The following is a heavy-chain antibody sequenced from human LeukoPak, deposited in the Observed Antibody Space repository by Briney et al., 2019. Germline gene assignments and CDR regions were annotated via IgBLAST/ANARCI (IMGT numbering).Heavy chain of an antibody. J-gene: IGHJ5*02. CDR3: ARRSYDFWSGYLGNWFDP. Sequence: GASVKVSCKASGGTFSSYAISWVRQAPGQGLEWMGGIIPIFGTANYAQKFQGRVTITTDESTSTAYMELSSLRSEDTAVYYCARRSYDFWSGYLGNWFDPWGQGTLVTVSS. CDR1: GGTFSSYA. V-gene: IGHV1-69*05. CDR2: IIPIFGTA. D-gene: IGHD3-3*01.